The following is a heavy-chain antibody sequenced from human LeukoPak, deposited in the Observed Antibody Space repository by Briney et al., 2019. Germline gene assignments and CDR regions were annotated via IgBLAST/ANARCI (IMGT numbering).Heavy chain of an antibody. J-gene: IGHJ5*02. CDR3: ARDLSGWPNWFDP. V-gene: IGHV4-59*01. Sequence: QPSETLSLTCTVSGGSISSYYWSWIRQPPGKGLEWIGYMYHSGSTNYNPSLKNRVTISVDTSKNQFSLKLSSVTATDTAVYYCARDLSGWPNWFDPWGQGTLVTVSS. D-gene: IGHD6-19*01. CDR1: GGSISSYY. CDR2: MYHSGST.